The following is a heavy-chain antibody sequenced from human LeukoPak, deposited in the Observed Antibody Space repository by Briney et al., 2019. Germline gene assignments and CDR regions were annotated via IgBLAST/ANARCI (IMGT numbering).Heavy chain of an antibody. Sequence: AASVKVSCKASGYTFTSYDINWVRQATGQGLEWMGWMNPNSGHTGYAQHFQGRVTITRNTSISTAYMELSSLRSDDTAVYYCARPGPPRGSGSYYYFDYWGQGNLGTGS. CDR2: MNPNSGHT. V-gene: IGHV1-8*03. J-gene: IGHJ4*02. CDR3: ARPGPPRGSGSYYYFDY. D-gene: IGHD1-26*01. CDR1: GYTFTSYD.